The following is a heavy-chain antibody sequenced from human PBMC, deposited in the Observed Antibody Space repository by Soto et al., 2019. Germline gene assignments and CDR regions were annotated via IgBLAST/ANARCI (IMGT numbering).Heavy chain of an antibody. Sequence: EVQLLESGGGLVQPGGSLRLSCAASGFTFSSYAMSWVRQAPGKGLEWVSAISGSGGSTYYADSVKGRFTISRDNSKNTLYLQMNSLRDEDTAVYYCAKDRKGGVVVVPAALRGAFDIWGQGTMVTVSS. V-gene: IGHV3-23*01. CDR3: AKDRKGGVVVVPAALRGAFDI. CDR1: GFTFSSYA. J-gene: IGHJ3*02. D-gene: IGHD2-2*01. CDR2: ISGSGGST.